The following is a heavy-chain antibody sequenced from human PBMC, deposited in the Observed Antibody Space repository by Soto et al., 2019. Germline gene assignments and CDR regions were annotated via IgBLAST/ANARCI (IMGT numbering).Heavy chain of an antibody. CDR2: IYYSGST. CDR3: ARDLGLRQRMTTVSPGGMDV. V-gene: IGHV4-30-4*01. CDR1: GGSISSGDYY. J-gene: IGHJ6*02. Sequence: QVQLQESGPGLVKPSQTLSLTCTVSGGSISSGDYYWSWIRQPPGKGLEWIGYIYYSGSTYYNPSLKSRVTISVDTSKNQFSLKLSSVTAADMAVYYCARDLGLRQRMTTVSPGGMDVWGQGTTVTVSS. D-gene: IGHD4-4*01.